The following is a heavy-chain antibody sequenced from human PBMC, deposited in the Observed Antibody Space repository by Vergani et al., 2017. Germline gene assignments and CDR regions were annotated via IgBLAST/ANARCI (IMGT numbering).Heavy chain of an antibody. D-gene: IGHD2-2*02. Sequence: EVHLLESGGGQVEAGGSLRLSCVASGFTFSNSAMSWVRQTSGKGLEWVSAISGHSDRTYYADSVKGRFTIPRDIAKNTLYLQVRSLRLEDTGVYHCVRDRGLCAGGRCYTEAWDYWGQGTPVTVSS. CDR2: ISGHSDRT. CDR3: VRDRGLCAGGRCYTEAWDY. J-gene: IGHJ4*02. CDR1: GFTFSNSA. V-gene: IGHV3-23*01.